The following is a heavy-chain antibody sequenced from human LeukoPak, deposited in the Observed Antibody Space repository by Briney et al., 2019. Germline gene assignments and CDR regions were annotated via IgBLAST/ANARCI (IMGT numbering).Heavy chain of an antibody. D-gene: IGHD2-2*01. V-gene: IGHV1-3*01. J-gene: IGHJ6*02. CDR2: INAGNGNT. Sequence: ASVKVSCKASGYTFTRYDMHWVRQAPGQRLEWMGWINAGNGNTKYSQKFQGRVTMTRDTSTSTVYMELSSLRSEDTAVYYCARDRRGEYQLLDYYYYYGMDVWGQGTTVTVSS. CDR1: GYTFTRYD. CDR3: ARDRRGEYQLLDYYYYYGMDV.